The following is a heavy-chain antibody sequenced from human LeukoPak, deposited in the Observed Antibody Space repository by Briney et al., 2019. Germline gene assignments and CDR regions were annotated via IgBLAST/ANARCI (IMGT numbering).Heavy chain of an antibody. CDR3: ARDRGELLVGDAYCYAFDI. V-gene: IGHV1-2*02. J-gene: IGHJ3*02. CDR1: GYTFTGYY. Sequence: ASVKVSCKASGYTFTGYYMHWVRQAPGQGLEWMGWINTNSGGTNYAQKFQGRVTMTRDTSISTAYMELSRLRSDDTAVYYCARDRGELLVGDAYCYAFDIWGQGTMVTVSS. CDR2: INTNSGGT. D-gene: IGHD1-26*01.